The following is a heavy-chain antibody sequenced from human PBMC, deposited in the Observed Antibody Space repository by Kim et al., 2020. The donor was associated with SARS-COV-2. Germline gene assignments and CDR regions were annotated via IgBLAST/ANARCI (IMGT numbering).Heavy chain of an antibody. CDR2: IKQDGSEK. CDR3: ARDHDSSSWYSDYDSSGYTTGDYYYGMDV. V-gene: IGHV3-7*05. J-gene: IGHJ6*02. CDR1: GFTFSSYW. D-gene: IGHD3-22*01. Sequence: GGSLRLSCAASGFTFSSYWMSWVRQAPGKGLEWVANIKQDGSEKYYVDSVKGRFTISRDNAKNSLYLQMNSLRAEDTAVYYCARDHDSSSWYSDYDSSGYTTGDYYYGMDVWGQGTTVTVSS.